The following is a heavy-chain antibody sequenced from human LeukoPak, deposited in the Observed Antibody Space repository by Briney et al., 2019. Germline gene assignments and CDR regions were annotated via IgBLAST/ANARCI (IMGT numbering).Heavy chain of an antibody. CDR1: GGSISSGSYY. D-gene: IGHD5-18*01. CDR2: IYTSGST. J-gene: IGHJ4*02. CDR3: ARSGPGYSYGYYFDY. Sequence: SETLSLTCTVSGGSISSGSYYWSWIRQPAGKGLEWIGRIYTSGSTNYNPSLKSRVTISVDTSKNQFSLKLSSVTAADTAVYYCARSGPGYSYGYYFDYWGQGTLVTVSS. V-gene: IGHV4-61*02.